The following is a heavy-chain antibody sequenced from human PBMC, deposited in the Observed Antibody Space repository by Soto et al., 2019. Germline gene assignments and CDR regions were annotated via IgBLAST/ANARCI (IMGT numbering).Heavy chain of an antibody. CDR2: VNPNNGAT. V-gene: IGHV1-2*02. Sequence: QAQLVQSGAEVKKPGASVKVSCKASGYTFTGHYIYWIRQAPGQGLVWMGWVNPNNGATKYAQKFQGRVTMTRDTSITTAYIELSGLRSDDTAVFYCARAYGRRMEAFYIWGQGTMVTVSS. J-gene: IGHJ3*02. CDR1: GYTFTGHY. D-gene: IGHD2-21*01. CDR3: ARAYGRRMEAFYI.